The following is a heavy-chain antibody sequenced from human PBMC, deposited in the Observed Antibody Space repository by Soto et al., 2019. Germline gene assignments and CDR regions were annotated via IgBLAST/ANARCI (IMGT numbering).Heavy chain of an antibody. CDR3: ARESQQLVQTGIDY. CDR2: IYYSGST. D-gene: IGHD6-13*01. CDR1: GGSISSGGYY. Sequence: SETLSLTCTVSGGSISSGGYYWSWIRQHPGKGLEWIGYIYYSGSTYYNPSLKSRVTISVYTSKNQFSLKLSSVTAADTAVYYCARESQQLVQTGIDYWGQGTLVTVSS. J-gene: IGHJ4*02. V-gene: IGHV4-31*03.